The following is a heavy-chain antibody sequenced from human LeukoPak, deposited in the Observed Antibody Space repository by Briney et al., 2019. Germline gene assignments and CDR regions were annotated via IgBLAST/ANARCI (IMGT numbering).Heavy chain of an antibody. V-gene: IGHV4-34*01. J-gene: IGHJ4*02. Sequence: PSETLSLTCAVYGGSFSGYYWSWIRQPPGKGLEWIGEIKHSGSTNYNPSLKSRVTISVDTPKNQFSLKLSSVTAADTAVYYCARDPWTSVAGLDYWGQGTLVTVSS. CDR2: IKHSGST. CDR3: ARDPWTSVAGLDY. D-gene: IGHD6-19*01. CDR1: GGSFSGYY.